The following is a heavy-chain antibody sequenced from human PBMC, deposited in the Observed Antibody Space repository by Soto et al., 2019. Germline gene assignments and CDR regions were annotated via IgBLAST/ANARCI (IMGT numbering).Heavy chain of an antibody. J-gene: IGHJ2*01. CDR1: GGSFRTYA. CDR3: ARVAPPSPSVIWFFDL. Sequence: QGQLVQSGAEVKKPGSSVKVSCKASGGSFRTYAINWVRQAPGQGLEWMGGIIPMLAAPTYAQKFQGRLTINADESTTTVYMELSSLTSEDTAVCYCARVAPPSPSVIWFFDLWGRGTLVTVSS. CDR2: IIPMLAAP. D-gene: IGHD2-21*01. V-gene: IGHV1-69*01.